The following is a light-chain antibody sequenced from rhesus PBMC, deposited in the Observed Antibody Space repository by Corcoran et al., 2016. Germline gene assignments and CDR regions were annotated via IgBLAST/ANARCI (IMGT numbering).Light chain of an antibody. J-gene: IGKJ2*01. V-gene: IGKV3S9*01. CDR3: QQYNNWNS. CDR1: QSVSSY. CDR2: GGF. Sequence: EIVMTQSPATLSLSPGERATLSCRASQSVSSYVAWSQQKPEQAPRLLIDGGFSRATGIPDRFSGSGSGTDFTLIISSLEPEDVGVYYCQQYNNWNSCGQGTKVEIK.